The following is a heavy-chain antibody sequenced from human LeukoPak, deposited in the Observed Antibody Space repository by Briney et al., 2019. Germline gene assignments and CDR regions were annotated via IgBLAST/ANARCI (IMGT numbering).Heavy chain of an antibody. D-gene: IGHD3-22*01. CDR3: ARDGYYDSSGYYYRDY. Sequence: ASVKVSCKASGYTFTSYGISWVRQAPGQGLEWMGWINPNSGGTNYAQKFQGRVTMTRDTSISTAYMELSRLRSDDTAVYYCARDGYYDSSGYYYRDYWGQGTLVTVSS. J-gene: IGHJ4*02. CDR2: INPNSGGT. V-gene: IGHV1-2*02. CDR1: GYTFTSYG.